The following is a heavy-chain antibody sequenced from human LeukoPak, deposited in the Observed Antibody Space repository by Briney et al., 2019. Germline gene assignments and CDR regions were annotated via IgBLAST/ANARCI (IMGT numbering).Heavy chain of an antibody. CDR1: GYTFTGYY. CDR3: ARAVRTVYYFDY. Sequence: ASVKVSCKASGYTFTGYYMHWVRQAPGQGLEWMGWINPNSGGTNYAQKFQGRVTMTRDTSISTAYMELSRLRSDDAAVYYCARAVRTVYYFDYWGQGTLVTVSS. D-gene: IGHD3-10*01. J-gene: IGHJ4*02. V-gene: IGHV1-2*02. CDR2: INPNSGGT.